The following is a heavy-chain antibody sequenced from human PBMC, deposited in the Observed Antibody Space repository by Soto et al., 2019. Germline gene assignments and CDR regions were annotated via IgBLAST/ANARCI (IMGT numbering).Heavy chain of an antibody. J-gene: IGHJ6*02. CDR3: ARDAGHIAAAGKGKNYFYYGMDV. CDR2: ISYDGSNK. D-gene: IGHD6-13*01. V-gene: IGHV3-30*04. Sequence: LSLTCAASGFTFSSYAMHWVRQAPGKGLEWGAVISYDGSNKYYADSVKGRFTISRDNSKNTLYLQMNSLRAEDTAVYYCARDAGHIAAAGKGKNYFYYGMDVWGQGTTVTVSS. CDR1: GFTFSSYA.